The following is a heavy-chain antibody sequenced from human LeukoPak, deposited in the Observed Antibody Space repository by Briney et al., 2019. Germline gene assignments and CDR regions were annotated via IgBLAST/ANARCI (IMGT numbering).Heavy chain of an antibody. CDR2: IKSKTDGGTT. D-gene: IGHD3-9*01. CDR3: TVHVLRYFADY. Sequence: GGSLRLSCAASGFTFSNAWMSWVRQAPGKGREWVDRIKSKTDGGTTDYAAPVQGRFTISGDDSKNTLYLQMNSLKTEDTAVYYCTVHVLRYFADYWGQGTLVAVSS. CDR1: GFTFSNAW. J-gene: IGHJ4*02. V-gene: IGHV3-15*01.